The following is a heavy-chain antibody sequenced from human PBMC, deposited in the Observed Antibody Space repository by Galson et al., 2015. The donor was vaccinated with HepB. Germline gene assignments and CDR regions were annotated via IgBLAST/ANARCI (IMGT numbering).Heavy chain of an antibody. CDR1: GFTFSSYA. V-gene: IGHV3-30*04. D-gene: IGHD6-13*01. Sequence: SLRLSCAASGFTFSSYAMHWVRQAPGKGLEWVAVISYDGSNKYYADSVKGRFTISRDNSKNTLYLQMNSLRAEDTAVYYCAREQGSSSWCDYWGQGTLVTVSS. CDR2: ISYDGSNK. J-gene: IGHJ4*02. CDR3: AREQGSSSWCDY.